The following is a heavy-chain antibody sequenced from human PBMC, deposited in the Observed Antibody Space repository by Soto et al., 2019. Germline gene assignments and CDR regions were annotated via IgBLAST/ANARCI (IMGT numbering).Heavy chain of an antibody. CDR2: IFYLGSS. CDR1: GDSIISSDFY. V-gene: IGHV4-39*01. J-gene: IGHJ5*02. Sequence: TLSLTCTVSGDSIISSDFYWGWVRQPPGKGLEWIGSIFYLGSSYYNPSLKSRVTMSVDTSKNQFSLRLRSVTAADTALYFCARHSLALRKNNWFDPWGQGIMVTVSS. D-gene: IGHD3-3*02. CDR3: ARHSLALRKNNWFDP.